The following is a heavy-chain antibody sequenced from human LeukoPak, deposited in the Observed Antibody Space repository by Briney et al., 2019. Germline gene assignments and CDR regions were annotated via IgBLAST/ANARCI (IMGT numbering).Heavy chain of an antibody. J-gene: IGHJ5*02. CDR3: ARDTGGSGSYSLYNWFDP. V-gene: IGHV1-69*05. CDR1: GGTFSSYA. D-gene: IGHD3-10*01. Sequence: SVKVSCKASGGTFSSYAISWVRQAPGQGLEWMGRIIPIFGTANYAQKFQGRVTITTDGSTSTAYMELSSLRSEDTAVYYCARDTGGSGSYSLYNWFDPWGQGTLVTVSS. CDR2: IIPIFGTA.